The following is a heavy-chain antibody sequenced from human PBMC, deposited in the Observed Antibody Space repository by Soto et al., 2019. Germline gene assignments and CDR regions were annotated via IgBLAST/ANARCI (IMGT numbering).Heavy chain of an antibody. D-gene: IGHD3-3*01. CDR2: IYSSGST. V-gene: IGHV4-4*07. CDR1: GGATSGYY. Sequence: PSETLSLTCTVSGGATSGYYWTWIRQPAGKGLEWIGRIYSSGSTKYNPSLKSRVTMSLDTSKNQFSLRLSSVTAADTAVYYCARGQRFSDWSDPRGQGPLVTVSS. CDR3: ARGQRFSDWSDP. J-gene: IGHJ5*02.